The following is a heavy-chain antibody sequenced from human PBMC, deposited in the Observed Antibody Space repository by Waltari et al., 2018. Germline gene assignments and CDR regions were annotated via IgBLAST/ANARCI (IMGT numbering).Heavy chain of an antibody. CDR1: GFTVSSNY. V-gene: IGHV3-53*01. D-gene: IGHD5-12*01. CDR2: SGSGGST. CDR3: ARHTATGIWPYSTGPPDY. Sequence: EVQLVESGGGLIQPGGSLRLSCAASGFTVSSNYMSWVRQAPGKGLEWVSAISGSGGSTYYNPSLKSRVTISVDTSKNQFSLKLSSVTAADTAVYYCARHTATGIWPYSTGPPDYWGQGTLVTVSS. J-gene: IGHJ4*02.